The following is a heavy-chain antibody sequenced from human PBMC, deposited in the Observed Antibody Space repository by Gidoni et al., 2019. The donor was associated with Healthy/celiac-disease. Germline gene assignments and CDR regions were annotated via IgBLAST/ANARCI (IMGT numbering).Heavy chain of an antibody. D-gene: IGHD4-4*01. J-gene: IGHJ1*01. V-gene: IGHV4-31*03. CDR1: GGSISSGGYY. Sequence: QVQLQESGPGLVKPSQTLSLTCTVSGGSISSGGYYWSWIRQHPGKGLEWIGYIYSSGSTYYNPSLKSRVTISVDTSKNQFSLKLSSVTAADTAVYYCARGEAVTTRYAEYFQHWGQGTLVTVSS. CDR2: IYSSGST. CDR3: ARGEAVTTRYAEYFQH.